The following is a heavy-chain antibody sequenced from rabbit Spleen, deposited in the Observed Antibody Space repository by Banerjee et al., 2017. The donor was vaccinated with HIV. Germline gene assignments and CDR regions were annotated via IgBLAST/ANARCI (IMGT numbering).Heavy chain of an antibody. Sequence: QSLEESGGDLVKPGASLTLTCTASGFDFSSSYYICWVRQAPGKGLEWIACIDAGSSGSTYYATWAKGRFTISRTSSTTVTLQMTSLTAADTATYFCARDLAGAIGWNFYLWGPGTLVTVS. CDR2: IDAGSSGST. V-gene: IGHV1S40*01. CDR1: GFDFSSSYY. CDR3: ARDLAGAIGWNFYL. J-gene: IGHJ4*01. D-gene: IGHD4-1*01.